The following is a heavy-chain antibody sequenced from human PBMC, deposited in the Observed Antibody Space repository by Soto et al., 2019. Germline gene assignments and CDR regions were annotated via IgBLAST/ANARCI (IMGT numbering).Heavy chain of an antibody. D-gene: IGHD1-26*01. CDR2: IKSKTDGGTT. Sequence: EVQLVESGGGLVEPGGSLRLSCAASGFNFINAWMHWVRQAPGKGLEWVGRIKSKTDGGTTDYAAPVKGRLIISRDDSKNTLYVQINSLKMEDTAVYYCSALGVWGQGTTVTVSS. CDR3: SALGV. V-gene: IGHV3-15*07. J-gene: IGHJ6*02. CDR1: GFNFINAW.